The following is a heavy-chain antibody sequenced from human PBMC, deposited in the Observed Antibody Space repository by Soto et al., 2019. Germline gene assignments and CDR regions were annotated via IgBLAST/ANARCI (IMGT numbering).Heavy chain of an antibody. D-gene: IGHD3-16*01. CDR2: SNYGGPT. Sequence: SSTXSLTCTFSGCGINSTVYYLCWIRQPPGNVLEWIGSSNYGGPTYYSPSLQSLVTISLDTAKNHFSLNLRSVTAADTAVYYCARNGAYSTRVYYYYGMDVSGQGTKVTVS. V-gene: IGHV4-39*01. CDR3: ARNGAYSTRVYYYYGMDV. CDR1: GCGINSTVYY. J-gene: IGHJ6*02.